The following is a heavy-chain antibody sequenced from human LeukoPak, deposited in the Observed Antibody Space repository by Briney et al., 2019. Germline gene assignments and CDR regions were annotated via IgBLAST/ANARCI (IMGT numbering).Heavy chain of an antibody. D-gene: IGHD2-2*02. CDR1: GGSISSYY. Sequence: SETLSLTCTVSGGSISSYYWSWIRQPPGKGLEWIGYIYYSGSTNYNPSLKSRVTISVDTSKNQFSLKLSSVTAADTAVYYCARGAYCSSTSCYISWFEPWGQGTLVTVSS. V-gene: IGHV4-59*01. J-gene: IGHJ5*02. CDR2: IYYSGST. CDR3: ARGAYCSSTSCYISWFEP.